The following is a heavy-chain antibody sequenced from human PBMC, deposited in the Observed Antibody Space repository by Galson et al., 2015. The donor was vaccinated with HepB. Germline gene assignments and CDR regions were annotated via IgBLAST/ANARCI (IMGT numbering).Heavy chain of an antibody. V-gene: IGHV3-23*01. CDR2: ISGSGGST. CDR3: AKDVGSSSVDYYGMDV. Sequence: SLRLSCAASGFTFSSYAMSWVRQAPGKGLEWVSAISGSGGSTYYADSVKGRFTISRDNSKNTLYLQMNSLRAEDTAVYYCAKDVGSSSVDYYGMDVWGQGTTVTVSS. CDR1: GFTFSSYA. D-gene: IGHD6-6*01. J-gene: IGHJ6*02.